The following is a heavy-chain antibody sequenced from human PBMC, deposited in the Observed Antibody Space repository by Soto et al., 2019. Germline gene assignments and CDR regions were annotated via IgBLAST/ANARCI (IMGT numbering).Heavy chain of an antibody. D-gene: IGHD3-10*01. CDR1: GYTFTSYY. V-gene: IGHV1-46*03. Sequence: QVQLVQSGAEVKKPGASVKVSCKASGYTFTSYYMHWVRQAPGQGLEWMGIINPSGGSTSYAQKFQGSITMPRDTSNSTVYMELSSLGSEDTAVYYCARARGFWELFSFGGQGTLVTVSS. CDR2: INPSGGST. CDR3: ARARGFWELFSF. J-gene: IGHJ4*02.